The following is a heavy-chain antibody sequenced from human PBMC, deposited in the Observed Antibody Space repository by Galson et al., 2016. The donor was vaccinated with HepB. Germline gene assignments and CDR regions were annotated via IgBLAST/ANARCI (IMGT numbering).Heavy chain of an antibody. Sequence: SLRLSCAASGFTFGDYAMSWFRQAPGKGLEWVGFIRSKDYGGTIGYAASVKGRFTISRDDSNSIAYLRMNSLKTEDTAVYYCTRVPDYYGSGSYHFNWFDPWGQGTLVTVSS. CDR2: IRSKDYGGTI. CDR1: GFTFGDYA. J-gene: IGHJ5*02. CDR3: TRVPDYYGSGSYHFNWFDP. V-gene: IGHV3-49*03. D-gene: IGHD3-10*01.